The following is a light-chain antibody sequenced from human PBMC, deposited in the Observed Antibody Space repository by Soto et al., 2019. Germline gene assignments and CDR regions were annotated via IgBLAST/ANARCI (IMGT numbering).Light chain of an antibody. Sequence: QSALTQPPSASGSPGQSVTISCTGTSSDVGGYNYVSWYQQHPGKAPKLMIYEVSKRPSGVPDRFSGSKSGNTASLTVSGLQAEDEADYYCQSYQSGNVVFGGGTKLTVL. J-gene: IGLJ2*01. V-gene: IGLV2-8*01. CDR2: EVS. CDR1: SSDVGGYNY. CDR3: QSYQSGNVV.